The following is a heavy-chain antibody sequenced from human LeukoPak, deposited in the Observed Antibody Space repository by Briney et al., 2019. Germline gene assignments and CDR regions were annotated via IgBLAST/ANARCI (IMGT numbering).Heavy chain of an antibody. CDR3: ARDYYYETSGHRSGYFDL. J-gene: IGHJ2*01. Sequence: SVKVSCKASGGTFSSYAISWVRQAPGQGLEWMGGIIPIFGTANYAQKFQGRVTITADESTSTAYMELSSLRSEDTAVYYCARDYYYETSGHRSGYFDLWGRGTLVTVSS. D-gene: IGHD3-22*01. CDR2: IIPIFGTA. V-gene: IGHV1-69*13. CDR1: GGTFSSYA.